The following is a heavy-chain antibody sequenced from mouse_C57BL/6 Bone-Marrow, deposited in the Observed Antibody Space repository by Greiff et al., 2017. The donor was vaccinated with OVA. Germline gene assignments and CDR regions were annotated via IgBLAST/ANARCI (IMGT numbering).Heavy chain of an antibody. D-gene: IGHD4-1*01. CDR3: ARCWDGFDY. J-gene: IGHJ2*01. CDR1: GYAFTNYL. CDR2: INPGSGGT. Sequence: VQLQQSGAELVRPGTSVKVSCKASGYAFTNYLIEWVKQRPGQGLEWIGVINPGSGGTNYNEKFKGKATLTADKSSSTAYMQLSSLTSEDSAVYFCARCWDGFDYWGQGTTLTVSS. V-gene: IGHV1-54*01.